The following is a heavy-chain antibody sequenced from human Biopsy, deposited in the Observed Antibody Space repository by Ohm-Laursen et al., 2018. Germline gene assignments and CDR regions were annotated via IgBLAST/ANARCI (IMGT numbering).Heavy chain of an antibody. CDR3: ARHPTGFWFDP. CDR1: GDSISTSTTYY. CDR2: IYNSETT. J-gene: IGHJ5*02. V-gene: IGHV4-39*01. Sequence: GTLSLTCTVSGDSISTSTTYYWAWLRQPPGKGLEWIGSIYNSETTFYNPSFKSRVAISVDTSTNQFSLKVSSVTAADTALYYCARHPTGFWFDPWGHGTLVTVSS.